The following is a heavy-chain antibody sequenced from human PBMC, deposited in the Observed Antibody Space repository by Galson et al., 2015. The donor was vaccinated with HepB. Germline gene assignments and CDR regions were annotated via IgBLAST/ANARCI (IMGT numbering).Heavy chain of an antibody. CDR1: GFTVSSNY. Sequence: SLRLSCAASGFTVSSNYMSWVRQAPGKGLEWVSVIYSGGSTYHADSVKGRFTISRDNSKNTVDLQMTSLRAEDMAVYYCVRVVRRSWYFDLWGRGTLVTISS. CDR3: VRVVRRSWYFDL. J-gene: IGHJ2*01. V-gene: IGHV3-66*01. CDR2: IYSGGST. D-gene: IGHD2-2*01.